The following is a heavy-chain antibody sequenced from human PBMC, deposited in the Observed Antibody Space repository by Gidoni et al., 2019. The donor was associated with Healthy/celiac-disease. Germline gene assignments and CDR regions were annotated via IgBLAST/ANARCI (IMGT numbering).Heavy chain of an antibody. CDR1: GGSCSGSY. J-gene: IGHJ4*02. Sequence: QVQLQQWRAGLLKPSETLSPPCAAYGGSCSGSYWSWVRQPPGKGLECIGEINHSGNTNYNPSLKTRVTISVDTSKHQFSLKLSSVTAADTAVYYCARGRSTSCYTNRGSCYSAVAKWGQGTLVTVSS. V-gene: IGHV4-34*01. D-gene: IGHD2-2*02. CDR2: INHSGNT. CDR3: ARGRSTSCYTNRGSCYSAVAK.